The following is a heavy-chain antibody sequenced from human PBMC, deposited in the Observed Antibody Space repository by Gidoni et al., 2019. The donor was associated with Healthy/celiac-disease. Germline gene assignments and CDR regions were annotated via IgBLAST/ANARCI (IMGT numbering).Heavy chain of an antibody. CDR1: GFTFDDYA. CDR2: ISWNSGSI. J-gene: IGHJ6*02. D-gene: IGHD3-3*01. CDR3: AKDRTDFWSGYLVAGGMDV. V-gene: IGHV3-9*01. Sequence: EVQLVESGGGLVQPGRSLRLSCAASGFTFDDYAMHWVRQAPGKGLEWVSGISWNSGSIGYADSVKGRFTISRDNAKNSLYLQMNSLRAEDTALYYCAKDRTDFWSGYLVAGGMDVWGQGTTVTVSS.